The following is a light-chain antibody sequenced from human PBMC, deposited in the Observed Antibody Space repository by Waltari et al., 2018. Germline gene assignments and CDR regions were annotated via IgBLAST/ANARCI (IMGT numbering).Light chain of an antibody. Sequence: EIVLTQSPATLSLSPGDTATLPCRASQNVGSYLAWYQQKPCQPPRLLIYDASNRATGVPARFRGSGSGTDFTLTISSLEAEDFAVYYCQQRINWTPHTFGQGARLEIK. CDR2: DAS. V-gene: IGKV3-11*01. J-gene: IGKJ2*01. CDR3: QQRINWTPHT. CDR1: QNVGSY.